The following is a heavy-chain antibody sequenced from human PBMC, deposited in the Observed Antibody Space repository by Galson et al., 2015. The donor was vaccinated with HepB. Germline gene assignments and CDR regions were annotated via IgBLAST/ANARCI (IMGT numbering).Heavy chain of an antibody. V-gene: IGHV3-49*04. CDR3: TRDPSGWSRNYFSYYYGMDA. Sequence: SLRLSCAASGFTFGDYAMSWVRQAPGKGLEWVGFIRSKAYGGTTEYAASVKGRFTISRDDSKSIAYLQMNSLKTEDTAVYYCTRDPSGWSRNYFSYYYGMDAWGQGTTVTVSS. D-gene: IGHD3-10*01. CDR1: GFTFGDYA. CDR2: IRSKAYGGTT. J-gene: IGHJ6*02.